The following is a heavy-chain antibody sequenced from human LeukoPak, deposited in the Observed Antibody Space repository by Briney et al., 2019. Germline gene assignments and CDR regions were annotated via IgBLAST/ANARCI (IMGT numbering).Heavy chain of an antibody. J-gene: IGHJ3*02. Sequence: ASVKVSCEASGYTFTGYYMHWVRQAPGQGLEWMGWINPNSGGTNYAQKFQGRVTMTRDTSISTAYMELSRLRSDDTAVYYCARGSCSSASCYTENDAFDIWGQGTMVTVSS. CDR3: ARGSCSSASCYTENDAFDI. V-gene: IGHV1-2*02. D-gene: IGHD2-2*02. CDR1: GYTFTGYY. CDR2: INPNSGGT.